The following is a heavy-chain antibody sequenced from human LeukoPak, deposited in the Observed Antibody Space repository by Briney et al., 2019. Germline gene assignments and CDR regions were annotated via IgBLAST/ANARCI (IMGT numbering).Heavy chain of an antibody. V-gene: IGHV3-74*03. D-gene: IGHD2-2*01. CDR1: GFIFSSYW. CDR2: IKTDGSST. J-gene: IGHJ6*03. CDR3: GRGFAVVPAGLMDV. Sequence: GWALRLSCAGSGFIFSSYWMHWVRQTPGKGRMWVSRIKTDGSSTTYGASVKGRFTISRDNAKNTLYLQMNSLRVEDTAVYYCGRGFAVVPAGLMDVWGKGTTVTVSS.